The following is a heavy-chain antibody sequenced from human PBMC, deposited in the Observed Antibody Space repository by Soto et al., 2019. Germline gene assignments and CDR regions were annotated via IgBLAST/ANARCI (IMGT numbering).Heavy chain of an antibody. D-gene: IGHD2-2*01. J-gene: IGHJ4*02. CDR2: IYYTGST. Sequence: TSETLSLTCTVSGGSISSYYWNWIRQPPGKGLEWIGYIYYTGSTNYNPSLKSRVTISVDTSKNQFSLKLRSVTAADTAVYYCARSRAYSSRWFDYWGQGTLVTVSS. CDR3: ARSRAYSSRWFDY. CDR1: GGSISSYY. V-gene: IGHV4-59*12.